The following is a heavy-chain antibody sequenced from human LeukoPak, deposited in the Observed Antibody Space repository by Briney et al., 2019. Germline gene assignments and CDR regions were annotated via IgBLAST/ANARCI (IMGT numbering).Heavy chain of an antibody. Sequence: GGSLRLSCAASGFTFSSYAMSWVRQAPGKGLEWVSSIGAGGGSTYYADSVKGRFTISRDNSKNTLSLQMNSLRADDTAVYFCAKGAAYSSTWYPLDYWGQGTLVIVFS. CDR2: IGAGGGST. J-gene: IGHJ4*02. V-gene: IGHV3-23*01. D-gene: IGHD6-13*01. CDR1: GFTFSSYA. CDR3: AKGAAYSSTWYPLDY.